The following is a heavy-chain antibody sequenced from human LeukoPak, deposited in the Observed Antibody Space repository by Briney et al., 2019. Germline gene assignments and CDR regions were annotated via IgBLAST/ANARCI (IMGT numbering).Heavy chain of an antibody. CDR1: GGSISSGGYS. CDR3: ARLEGVVTPFDY. J-gene: IGHJ4*02. D-gene: IGHD4-23*01. Sequence: SQTLSLTCAVSGGSISSGGYSWSWIRQPPGKGLEWIGYIYHSGSTYYNPSLKSRVTISVDTSKNQFSLKLSSVTAADTAVYYCARLEGVVTPFDYWGQGTLVTVSS. CDR2: IYHSGST. V-gene: IGHV4-30-2*02.